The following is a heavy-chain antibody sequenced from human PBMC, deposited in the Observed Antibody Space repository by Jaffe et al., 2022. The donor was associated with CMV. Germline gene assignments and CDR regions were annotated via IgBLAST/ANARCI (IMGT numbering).Heavy chain of an antibody. CDR1: GYSFTSYW. CDR3: ARRSLRPAAYYYYGMDV. V-gene: IGHV5-51*01. D-gene: IGHD2-2*01. Sequence: EVQLVQSGAEVKKPGESLKISCKGSGYSFTSYWIGWVRQMPGKGLEWMGIIYPGDSDTRYSPSFQGQVTISADKSISTAYLQWSSLKASDTAMYYCARRSLRPAAYYYYGMDVWGQGTTVTVSS. J-gene: IGHJ6*02. CDR2: IYPGDSDT.